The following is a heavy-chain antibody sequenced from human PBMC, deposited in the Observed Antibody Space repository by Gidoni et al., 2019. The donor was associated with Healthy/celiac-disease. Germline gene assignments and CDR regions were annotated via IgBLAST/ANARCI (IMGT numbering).Heavy chain of an antibody. CDR2: IIPIFGTA. V-gene: IGHV1-69*01. CDR1: GGTFSSYA. Sequence: VLPVQSGTEVNEPGASVMVSCKASGGTFSSYAISWVRQAPGQGLEWMGGIIPIFGTANYAQKFQGRVTITADESTSTAYMELSSLRSEDAAVYYWARELDYGDDWFDPWGQGTLVTVSS. J-gene: IGHJ5*02. CDR3: ARELDYGDDWFDP. D-gene: IGHD4-17*01.